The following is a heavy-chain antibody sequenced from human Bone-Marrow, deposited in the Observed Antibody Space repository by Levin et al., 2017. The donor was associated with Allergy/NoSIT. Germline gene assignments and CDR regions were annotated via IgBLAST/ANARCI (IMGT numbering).Heavy chain of an antibody. CDR2: IYRTGSP. V-gene: IGHV4-38-2*02. Sequence: SQTLSLTCTVSGDSISSSYYWGWIRQPPGEGPEWVGSIYRTGSPYYSTSLKNRVTISIDTSRNQFFLKFSSVTAADTAVYFCVRGAYCSGGNCYRHMGVWGQGTTVIVSS. D-gene: IGHD2-15*01. CDR3: VRGAYCSGGNCYRHMGV. J-gene: IGHJ6*02. CDR1: GDSISSSYY.